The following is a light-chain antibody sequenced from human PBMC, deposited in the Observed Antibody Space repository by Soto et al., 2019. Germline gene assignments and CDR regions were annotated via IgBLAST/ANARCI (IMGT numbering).Light chain of an antibody. CDR1: SSDVGSYTL. V-gene: IGLV2-23*03. CDR2: EGT. Sequence: QSALTQPASVSGSPGQSITISCTGTSSDVGSYTLVSWYQQNPGKAPKLIIYEGTKRPSGVSNRFSGSKSGNTASLTISGLQAEDEADYYCSSYAGSNNFVVFGGGTKVTVL. J-gene: IGLJ2*01. CDR3: SSYAGSNNFVV.